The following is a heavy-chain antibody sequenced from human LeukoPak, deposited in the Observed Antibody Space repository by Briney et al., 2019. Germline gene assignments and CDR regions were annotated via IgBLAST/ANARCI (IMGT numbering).Heavy chain of an antibody. CDR3: ARDPQHYFDSSGFDY. J-gene: IGHJ4*02. CDR1: GFSFSRFS. CDR2: ISDSSTYI. Sequence: GGSLRLSCAASGFSFSRFSMHWVRQAPGQGLEWVSSISDSSTYIYYADSFKGRFTTSRDDANNTLYLHMDSLRVEDTAVYFCARDPQHYFDSSGFDYWGQGVLVTVSS. V-gene: IGHV3-21*04. D-gene: IGHD3-22*01.